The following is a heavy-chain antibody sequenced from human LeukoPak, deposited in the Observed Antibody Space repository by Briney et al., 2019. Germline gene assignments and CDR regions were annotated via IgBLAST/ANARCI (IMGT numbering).Heavy chain of an antibody. V-gene: IGHV5-51*01. CDR1: GYSFTSYW. Sequence: GESLKISCKGSGYSFTSYWIGWVRQMPGKGLEWMGIIYPGDSDTRYSPSFQGQVTISADKSISTAYLQWSSLKASDTAMYYCARKQMVRGVPYNWFDPWGQGTLVTDSS. CDR3: ARKQMVRGVPYNWFDP. J-gene: IGHJ5*02. CDR2: IYPGDSDT. D-gene: IGHD3-10*01.